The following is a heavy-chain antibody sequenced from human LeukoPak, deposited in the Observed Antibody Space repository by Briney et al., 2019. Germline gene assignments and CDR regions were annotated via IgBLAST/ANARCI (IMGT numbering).Heavy chain of an antibody. CDR2: INPNSGGT. V-gene: IGHV1-2*02. CDR3: ARVPAVAGLYTFDY. J-gene: IGHJ4*02. Sequence: ASVKVSCKASGYTFTGYYMHWVRQAPGQGLEWMGWINPNSGGTNYAQKFQGRVTMTRDTSTSTAYMELSRLRSDDTAVYYCARVPAVAGLYTFDYWGQGTLVTVSS. D-gene: IGHD6-19*01. CDR1: GYTFTGYY.